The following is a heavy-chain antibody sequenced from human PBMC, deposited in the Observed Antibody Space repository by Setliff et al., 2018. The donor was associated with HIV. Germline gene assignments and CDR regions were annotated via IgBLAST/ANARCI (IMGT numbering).Heavy chain of an antibody. D-gene: IGHD5-12*01. CDR1: GGSISSSNW. J-gene: IGHJ6*02. CDR3: ARGDGYRSNDAYYDTGMDV. Sequence: PSETLSLTCAVSGGSISSSNWWSWVRQPPGKGLEWIGEIYHSGSTHYNPSLQSRVTISVDKSKSQFSLKLNSVTAADTAVYFCARGDGYRSNDAYYDTGMDVWGQGITVTVSS. V-gene: IGHV4-4*02. CDR2: IYHSGST.